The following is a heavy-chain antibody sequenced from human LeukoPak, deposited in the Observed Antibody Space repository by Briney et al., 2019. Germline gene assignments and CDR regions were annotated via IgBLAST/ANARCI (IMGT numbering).Heavy chain of an antibody. CDR3: TKEIMASYSSDWPLDF. CDR2: ITWNGDNL. CDR1: GFTFEDYA. V-gene: IGHV3-9*01. Sequence: GGSLRLSCAASGFTFEDYAMHWVRQAPGKGLEWVSGITWNGDNLGYADSVKGRFTISRDNAKTSLYLQMNSLRAEDTAFYYCTKEIMASYSSDWPLDFWGQGTLVTVSS. D-gene: IGHD6-19*01. J-gene: IGHJ4*02.